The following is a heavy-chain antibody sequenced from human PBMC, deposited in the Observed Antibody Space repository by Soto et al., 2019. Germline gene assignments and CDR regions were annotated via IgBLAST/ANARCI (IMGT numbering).Heavy chain of an antibody. CDR1: GGSFSGYY. Sequence: QVQLQQWGAGLLKPSETLSLTCAVYGGSFSGYYWSWIRQPPGKGLEWIGEINHSGSTNYNPSLKSRVTISVDTSKNQFSLKLSSVTAADTAVYYCARAGDTATLDGMDVWGQGTTVTVSS. CDR3: ARAGDTATLDGMDV. D-gene: IGHD5-18*01. V-gene: IGHV4-34*01. CDR2: INHSGST. J-gene: IGHJ6*02.